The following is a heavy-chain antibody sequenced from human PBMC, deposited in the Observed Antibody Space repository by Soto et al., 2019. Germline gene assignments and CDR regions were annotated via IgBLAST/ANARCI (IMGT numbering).Heavy chain of an antibody. CDR1: GFTFSSYS. J-gene: IGHJ6*02. CDR2: ISSSSSYI. D-gene: IGHD5-12*01. Sequence: GGSLRLSCAASGFTFSSYSMNWVRQAPGKGLEWVSSISSSSSYIYYADSVKGRFTISRDNAKNSLYLQMNSLRAEDTAVYYCARGSHVEMAKDYYYYYGMDVWGQGTTVTVYS. V-gene: IGHV3-21*01. CDR3: ARGSHVEMAKDYYYYYGMDV.